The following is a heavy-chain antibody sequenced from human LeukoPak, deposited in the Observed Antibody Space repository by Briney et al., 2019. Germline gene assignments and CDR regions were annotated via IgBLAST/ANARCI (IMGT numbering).Heavy chain of an antibody. D-gene: IGHD2/OR15-2a*01. CDR1: GGAISSGAYY. V-gene: IGHV4-31*03. Sequence: SETLSLTCTVSGGAISSGAYYWSWIRQHPGKGLEWIGYIYYSGSTYYNPSLKSRVTISVDTSKSQFSLKLSSVSAADTAVYYCARDNSGYNWFDPWGQGTLVTVSS. CDR2: IYYSGST. CDR3: ARDNSGYNWFDP. J-gene: IGHJ5*02.